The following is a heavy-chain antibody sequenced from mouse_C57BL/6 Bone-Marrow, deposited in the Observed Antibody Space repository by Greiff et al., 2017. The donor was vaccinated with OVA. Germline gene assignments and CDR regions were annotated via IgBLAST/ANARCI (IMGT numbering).Heavy chain of an antibody. J-gene: IGHJ3*01. CDR2: ISYDGSN. CDR1: GYSITSGYY. D-gene: IGHD4-1*01. Sequence: EVQLVESGPGLVKPSQSLSLTCSVTGYSITSGYYWNWIRQFPGNKLEWMGYISYDGSNNYNPSLKNRISITRDTSKNQFFLKLNSVTTEDTATYYCARILGAYWGQGTLVTVSA. CDR3: ARILGAY. V-gene: IGHV3-6*01.